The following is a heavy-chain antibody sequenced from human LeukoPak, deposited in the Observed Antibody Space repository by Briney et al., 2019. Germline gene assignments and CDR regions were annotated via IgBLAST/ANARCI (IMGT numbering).Heavy chain of an antibody. Sequence: GSLRLSCAASGFTFSSYWMHWVRQAPGKGLVWVSRINTDGSSTSYADSVKRRFTISRDNAKNTLYLQMNSLRAEDTAVYHCAGGPTIRSGYMNLDYWGQGALVTVSS. CDR2: INTDGSST. CDR3: AGGPTIRSGYMNLDY. D-gene: IGHD3-3*01. CDR1: GFTFSSYW. J-gene: IGHJ4*02. V-gene: IGHV3-74*01.